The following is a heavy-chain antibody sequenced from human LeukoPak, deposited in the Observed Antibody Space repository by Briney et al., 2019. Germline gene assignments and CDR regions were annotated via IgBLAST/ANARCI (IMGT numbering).Heavy chain of an antibody. V-gene: IGHV4-31*03. CDR1: GGSISSGGYY. J-gene: IGHJ4*02. D-gene: IGHD3-22*01. Sequence: SQTLSLTCTVSGGSISSGGYYWSWIRQHPGKGLEWIGYIYYSGSTYYNPSLKSRVTISVDTSKNQFSLKLSSVTAADTTVYYCARDRDSSGYFSYFDYWGQGTLVIVSS. CDR3: ARDRDSSGYFSYFDY. CDR2: IYYSGST.